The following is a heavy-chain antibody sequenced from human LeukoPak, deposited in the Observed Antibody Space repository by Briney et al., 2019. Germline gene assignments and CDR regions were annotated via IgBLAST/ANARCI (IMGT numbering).Heavy chain of an antibody. V-gene: IGHV3-74*03. CDR3: VRGNVFDGTHYDGGDYLDF. CDR2: INHGGENM. Sequence: GGSLRLSCAASGFMFSNHWMHWVRHAPGKGLEWVSRINHGGENMEYADSVRGRFFISRDNAKNTLSLQMSSLRVEDTAIYYCVRGNVFDGTHYDGGDYLDFWGQGTLVTVSS. D-gene: IGHD3-3*01. J-gene: IGHJ4*02. CDR1: GFMFSNHW.